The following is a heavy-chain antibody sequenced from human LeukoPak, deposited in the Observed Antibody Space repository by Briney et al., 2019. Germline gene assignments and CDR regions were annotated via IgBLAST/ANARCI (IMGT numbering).Heavy chain of an antibody. J-gene: IGHJ3*02. CDR1: GFTFDDYA. V-gene: IGHV3-23*01. Sequence: GGSLRLSCAASGFTFDDYAMHWVRQAPGKGLEWVSGISGSGGSTYYADSVKGRFTISRDNSKNTLYLQMNSLRAEDTAVYYCAKPRVAAAGLNAFDIWGQGTMVTVSS. CDR3: AKPRVAAAGLNAFDI. CDR2: ISGSGGST. D-gene: IGHD6-13*01.